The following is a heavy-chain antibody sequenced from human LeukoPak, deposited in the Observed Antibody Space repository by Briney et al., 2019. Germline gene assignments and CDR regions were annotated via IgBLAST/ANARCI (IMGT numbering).Heavy chain of an antibody. CDR2: IRQDGSEN. J-gene: IGHJ3*02. D-gene: IGHD1-26*01. CDR3: AKGYSGIDHI. Sequence: PGGSLRLSCAASGFTFSSYWMSWVRQAPGKGLEWVANIRQDGSENYYVDSVKGRFTISRDNAKNSLYLQMNSLRAEDTAVYYCAKGYSGIDHIWGQGTMVTVSS. CDR1: GFTFSSYW. V-gene: IGHV3-7*03.